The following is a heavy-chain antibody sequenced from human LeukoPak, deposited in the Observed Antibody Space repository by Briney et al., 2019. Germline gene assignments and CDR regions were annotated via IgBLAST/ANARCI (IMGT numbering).Heavy chain of an antibody. D-gene: IGHD3-16*01. CDR1: GFTFSSYE. CDR3: ARRFWGHGRYYFDY. J-gene: IGHJ4*02. Sequence: GGSLRLSCAASGFTFSSYEMNWVRQAPGKGLEWVSYISSSGSTIYYADSVKGRFTISRDNAKNSLYLQMNSLRAEDTAVYYCARRFWGHGRYYFDYWGQGTLVTVSS. CDR2: ISSSGSTI. V-gene: IGHV3-48*03.